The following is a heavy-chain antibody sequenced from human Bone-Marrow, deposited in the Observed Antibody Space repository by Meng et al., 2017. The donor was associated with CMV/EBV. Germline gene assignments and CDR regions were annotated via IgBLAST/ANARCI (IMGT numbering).Heavy chain of an antibody. D-gene: IGHD3-10*01. V-gene: IGHV4-4*03. J-gene: IGHJ5*02. CDR3: ARDYYGSGTRFDP. CDR2: IYHSGSI. CDR1: GVSVSSSTW. Sequence: QVQLQESGPGLVKPPGTLSLTCAVSGVSVSSSTWWSWVRQPPGKGLEWIGEIYHSGSINLNPSLKRRLTMSIDKSKNQFSLKLNSVTAADTAVYYCARDYYGSGTRFDPWGLGTLVTVSS.